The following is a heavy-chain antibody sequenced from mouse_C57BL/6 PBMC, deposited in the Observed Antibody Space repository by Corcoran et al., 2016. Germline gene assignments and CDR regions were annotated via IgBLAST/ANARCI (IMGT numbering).Heavy chain of an antibody. CDR2: INPNNGGT. Sequence: EVQLQQSGPELVKPGASVKISCKASGYTFTDYYMNWVKQSHGKSLEWIGDINPNNGGTSYNKTFKGKATLTVDKSSSTADMELRSLTSEDSAVYYWAPFDSSGYFDYWGQGTTLTVSS. CDR3: APFDSSGYFDY. V-gene: IGHV1-26*01. J-gene: IGHJ2*01. D-gene: IGHD3-2*01. CDR1: GYTFTDYY.